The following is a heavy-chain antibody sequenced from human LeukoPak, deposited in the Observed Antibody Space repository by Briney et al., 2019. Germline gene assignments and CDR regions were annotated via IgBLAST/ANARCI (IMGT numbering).Heavy chain of an antibody. V-gene: IGHV3-23*01. CDR2: ISGSGGST. J-gene: IGHJ3*02. Sequence: GGSLRLSCAASGFTFSSYGMSWVRQAPGKGLEWVSAISGSGGSTYYADSVKGRFTISRDNSKNTLYLQMNSLRAEDTAVYYCAKDRGSGITMIVVVPNDAFDIWGQGTMVTVSS. D-gene: IGHD3-22*01. CDR3: AKDRGSGITMIVVVPNDAFDI. CDR1: GFTFSSYG.